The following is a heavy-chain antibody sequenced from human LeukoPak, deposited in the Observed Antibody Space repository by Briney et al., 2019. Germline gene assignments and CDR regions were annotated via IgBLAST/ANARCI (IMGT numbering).Heavy chain of an antibody. CDR2: INHSGST. CDR3: ARWTTGLDAFDI. V-gene: IGHV4-34*01. D-gene: IGHD1-14*01. J-gene: IGHJ3*02. CDR1: GGSFSGYY. Sequence: SETLSLTCAVYGGSFSGYYWSWIRQPPGKGLEWIGEINHSGSTNYNPSLKSRVTISVDTSKNQFSLKLSSVTAADTAVYYCARWTTGLDAFDIWGQGTMVTVSS.